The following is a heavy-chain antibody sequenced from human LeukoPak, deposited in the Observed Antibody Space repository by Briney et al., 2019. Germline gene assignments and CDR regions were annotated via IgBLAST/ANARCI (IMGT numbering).Heavy chain of an antibody. J-gene: IGHJ4*02. CDR3: VRDLDLGGYSSFEY. V-gene: IGHV3-74*01. CDR2: IKSDGSSS. CDR1: GFTFSSYFW. D-gene: IGHD4-23*01. Sequence: PGGSLRLSCAASGFTFSSYFWMHWVRQGPGKGLVRVSRIKSDGSSSTYADSVKGRFTISRDNAKNSLYLQMNTLRAEDTAVYYCVRDLDLGGYSSFEYWGQGTLVTVSS.